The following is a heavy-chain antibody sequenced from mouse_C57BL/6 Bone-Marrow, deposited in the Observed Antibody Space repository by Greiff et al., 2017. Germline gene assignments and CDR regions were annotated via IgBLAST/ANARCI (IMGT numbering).Heavy chain of an antibody. Sequence: QVQLQQSGPGLVQPSQSLSITCTVSGFSFTSYVVHWVRQSPGKGLEWLGVIWRGGSTDYNAAFMSRLSISKNTSKSQVCFKMNSLQADDTAIYSCAKTFYGNYCYVDVWGTGTTVTVAS. CDR3: AKTFYGNYCYVDV. V-gene: IGHV2-5*01. J-gene: IGHJ1*03. D-gene: IGHD2-10*01. CDR1: GFSFTSYV. CDR2: IWRGGST.